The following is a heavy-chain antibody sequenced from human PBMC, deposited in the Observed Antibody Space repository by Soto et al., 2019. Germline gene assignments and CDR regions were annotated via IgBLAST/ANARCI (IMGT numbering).Heavy chain of an antibody. J-gene: IGHJ5*02. CDR1: GYTFTSYG. Sequence: QVQLVQSGAEVKKPGASVMVSCKASGYTFTSYGISWVRQAPGQGLELMGWISAYNGNTNYAQKLQGRVTLTTDTSTSTAYMELRSLRSDDTAVYYCARDRGYNWNYGWFDPWGQGTLVTVSS. V-gene: IGHV1-18*01. D-gene: IGHD1-7*01. CDR3: ARDRGYNWNYGWFDP. CDR2: ISAYNGNT.